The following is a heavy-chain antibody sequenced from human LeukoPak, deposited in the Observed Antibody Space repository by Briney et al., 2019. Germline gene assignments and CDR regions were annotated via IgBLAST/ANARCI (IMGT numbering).Heavy chain of an antibody. Sequence: WGSLRLSCAASGFTFSSYGMHWVRQAPGKGLEWVAFIRYDGSNKYYADSVKGRFTISRDNSKNTLYLQMNSLRAEDTAVYYCAKDRWELLDYWGQGTLVTVSS. D-gene: IGHD1-26*01. CDR3: AKDRWELLDY. CDR1: GFTFSSYG. V-gene: IGHV3-30*02. J-gene: IGHJ4*02. CDR2: IRYDGSNK.